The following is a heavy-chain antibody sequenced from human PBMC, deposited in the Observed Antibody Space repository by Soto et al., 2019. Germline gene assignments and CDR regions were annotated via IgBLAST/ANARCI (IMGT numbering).Heavy chain of an antibody. Sequence: SETLSLTCTVSGGSISSSSYYWGWIRQPPGKGLEWIGSIYYSGSTYYNPSLKSRVTISVDTSKNQFSLKLSSVTAADTAVYYCASQDVVGYSYGQSFDYWGQGTLVTVSS. V-gene: IGHV4-39*01. CDR1: GGSISSSSYY. J-gene: IGHJ4*02. CDR2: IYYSGST. CDR3: ASQDVVGYSYGQSFDY. D-gene: IGHD5-18*01.